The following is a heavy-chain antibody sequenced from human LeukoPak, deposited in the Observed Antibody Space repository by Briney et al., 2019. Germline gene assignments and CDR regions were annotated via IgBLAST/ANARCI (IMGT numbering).Heavy chain of an antibody. J-gene: IGHJ4*02. Sequence: SETPSLTCTVSGGSISSSSYYWGWIRQPPGKGLEWIGSIYYSGSTYYNPSLKSRVAISVDTSKNQFSLKLSSVTAADTAVYYCARRAIWSAVRDYWGQGTLVTVSS. CDR3: ARRAIWSAVRDY. CDR1: GGSISSSSYY. D-gene: IGHD3-3*01. V-gene: IGHV4-39*01. CDR2: IYYSGST.